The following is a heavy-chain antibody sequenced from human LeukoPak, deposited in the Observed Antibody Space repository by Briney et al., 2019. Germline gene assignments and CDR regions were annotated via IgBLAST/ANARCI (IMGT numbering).Heavy chain of an antibody. Sequence: GGSLRLSCVASGFTFSTYWMSWVRQAPGKGLEWVANLKQDGSVKHYVDSVKGRFTISRDNAKNSLYLQMTYLRAEDTAVYYCATSADSPGNSWGQGTLVTVSS. CDR1: GFTFSTYW. CDR2: LKQDGSVK. D-gene: IGHD4-23*01. V-gene: IGHV3-7*01. CDR3: ATSADSPGNS. J-gene: IGHJ4*02.